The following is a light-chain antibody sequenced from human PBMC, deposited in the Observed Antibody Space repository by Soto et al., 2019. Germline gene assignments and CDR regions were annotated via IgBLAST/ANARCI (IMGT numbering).Light chain of an antibody. CDR3: CSYAVTYSSYV. CDR2: DIT. J-gene: IGLJ1*01. V-gene: IGLV2-11*01. CDR1: YSDVGDYNY. Sequence: QSALTQPRSVSGSPGQSVTISCTRTYSDVGDYNYVSWYQHHPGKAPKVMIYDITKRPSGVPDRFSGSKSGNTASLTISGLQAEDEADYYCCSYAVTYSSYVFGTGTKLTVL.